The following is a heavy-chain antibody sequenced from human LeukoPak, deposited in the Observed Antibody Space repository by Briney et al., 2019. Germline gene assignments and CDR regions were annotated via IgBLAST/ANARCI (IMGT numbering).Heavy chain of an antibody. CDR2: ISGSGGST. CDR3: AREGGYSYGYRY. Sequence: PGGSLRLSCAASGFTFSSYAMSWVRQAPGKGLEWVSAISGSGGSTYYADSVKGRFTISRDNAKNSLYLQMNSLRAEDTAVYYCAREGGYSYGYRYWGQGTLVTVSS. J-gene: IGHJ4*02. D-gene: IGHD5-18*01. V-gene: IGHV3-23*01. CDR1: GFTFSSYA.